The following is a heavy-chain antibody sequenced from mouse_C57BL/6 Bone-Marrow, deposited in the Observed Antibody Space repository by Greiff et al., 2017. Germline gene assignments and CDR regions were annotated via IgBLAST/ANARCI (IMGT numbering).Heavy chain of an antibody. CDR1: GYTFTSYT. CDR2: INPSSGYT. Sequence: QVQLQQSGAELARPGASVKMSCKASGYTFTSYTMHWVKQRPGQGLEWIGYINPSSGYTKYNQKFKDKATLTADKSASTAYMQLSSLTSEDSAVYYCARSKGSSYSRYWYFDVWGTGTTVTVSS. D-gene: IGHD1-1*01. V-gene: IGHV1-4*01. J-gene: IGHJ1*03. CDR3: ARSKGSSYSRYWYFDV.